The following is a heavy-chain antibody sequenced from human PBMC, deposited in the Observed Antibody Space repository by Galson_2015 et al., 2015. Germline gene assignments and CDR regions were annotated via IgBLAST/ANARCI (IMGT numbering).Heavy chain of an antibody. CDR3: ARSRSGYYSYSYIHV. J-gene: IGHJ6*03. Sequence: SLRLSCEGSGFAFTSFAMNWVRQAPGKGLEWVGCFSRGGDAIFYADYVRGRFTISKDVSKGSVWLQMNSLRADDTAMYYCARSRSGYYSYSYIHVWGKGTTVTVSS. CDR1: GFAFTSFA. CDR2: FSRGGDAI. D-gene: IGHD3-10*01. V-gene: IGHV3-48*03.